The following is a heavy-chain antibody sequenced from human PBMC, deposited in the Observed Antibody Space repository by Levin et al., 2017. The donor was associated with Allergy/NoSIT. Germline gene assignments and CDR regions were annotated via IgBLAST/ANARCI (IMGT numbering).Heavy chain of an antibody. D-gene: IGHD5-18*01. CDR2: VKRETDGGTT. CDR1: GFTFSNAW. V-gene: IGHV3-15*01. J-gene: IGHJ3*02. Sequence: SCAASGFTFSNAWMSWVRQPPGKGLEWVGRVKRETDGGTTDYAAPVKGRFTISRDDSKNTLYLQMNSLKTEDTAVYYCTTEGYNYGFHAFHIWGQGTVVTVSS. CDR3: TTEGYNYGFHAFHI.